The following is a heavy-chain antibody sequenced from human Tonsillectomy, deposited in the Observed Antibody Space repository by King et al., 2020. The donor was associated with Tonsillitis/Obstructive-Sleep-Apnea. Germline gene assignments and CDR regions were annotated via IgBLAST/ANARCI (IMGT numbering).Heavy chain of an antibody. Sequence: VQLVESGGGLVQPGGSLRLSCAASGFTFSSYWMHWVRQAPGKGLVWVSRINSDGSSTSYADSVKGRFTISRDNAKNTLYLQMNRLRAEDTAVYHCARDLNGVVIATPSYYFDYWGQGTLVTVSS. CDR2: INSDGSST. V-gene: IGHV3-74*01. D-gene: IGHD2-21*01. CDR3: ARDLNGVVIATPSYYFDY. CDR1: GFTFSSYW. J-gene: IGHJ4*02.